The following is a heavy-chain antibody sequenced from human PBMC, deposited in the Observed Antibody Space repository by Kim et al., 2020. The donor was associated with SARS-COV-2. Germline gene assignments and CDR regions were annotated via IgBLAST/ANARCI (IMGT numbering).Heavy chain of an antibody. D-gene: IGHD3-10*01. J-gene: IGHJ4*02. V-gene: IGHV4-59*08. CDR3: ARHYGSGRPFFDY. Sequence: SHPSLKSRVTISVDPSQNQFSLTLSSVTAADTAVYYCARHYGSGRPFFDYWGQGTLVTVSS.